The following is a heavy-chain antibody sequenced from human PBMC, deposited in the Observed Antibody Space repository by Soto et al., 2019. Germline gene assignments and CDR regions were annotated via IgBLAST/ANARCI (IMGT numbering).Heavy chain of an antibody. CDR3: AREPATAKPEGVDF. Sequence: ASVKVSCKASGYTFSDYYIHWVRQAPGQGLEWMGWINPNSGGTKYAPKFQGGVTMARDTSITTAYMELSRLRSGDTAVYYCAREPATAKPEGVDFWGQGTLVTVSS. CDR1: GYTFSDYY. D-gene: IGHD1-1*01. CDR2: INPNSGGT. V-gene: IGHV1-2*02. J-gene: IGHJ4*02.